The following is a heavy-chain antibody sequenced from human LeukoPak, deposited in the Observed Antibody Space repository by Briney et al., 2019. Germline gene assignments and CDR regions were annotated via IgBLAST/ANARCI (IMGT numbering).Heavy chain of an antibody. CDR2: IHHSGNT. D-gene: IGHD7-27*01. V-gene: IGHV4-34*01. CDR3: ARDRGTGDLDAFHI. J-gene: IGHJ3*02. CDR1: GGSFSGYY. Sequence: PSETLSLTCAVYGGSFSGYYWSWIRQPPGKGLEWIGEIHHSGNTNYKTSLKSRVTISVDKSKNQVSLKVNSVTAADTAVYYCARDRGTGDLDAFHIWGQGTLVIVSS.